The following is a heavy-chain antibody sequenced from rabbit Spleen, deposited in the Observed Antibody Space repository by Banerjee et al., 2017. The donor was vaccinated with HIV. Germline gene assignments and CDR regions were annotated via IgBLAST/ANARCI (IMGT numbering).Heavy chain of an antibody. D-gene: IGHD8-1*01. CDR3: ARDTGSSFSSYGMDL. Sequence: QEQLVESGGGLVQPEGSLTLTCTASGFDFSTSYYMCWVRQAPGKALEWIACIRGGSSGTSYYASWAKSRFTISKTSSTTVTLQMTSLTAADTATYFCARDTGSSFSSYGMDLWGPGTLVTVS. CDR2: IRGGSSGTS. CDR1: GFDFSTSYY. V-gene: IGHV1S45*01. J-gene: IGHJ6*01.